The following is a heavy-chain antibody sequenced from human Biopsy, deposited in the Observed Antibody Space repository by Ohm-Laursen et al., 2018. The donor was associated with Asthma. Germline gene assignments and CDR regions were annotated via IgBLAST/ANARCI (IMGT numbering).Heavy chain of an antibody. CDR3: ARAAITGIRGWFDP. J-gene: IGHJ5*02. D-gene: IGHD1-20*01. V-gene: IGHV4-34*01. CDR1: GGHLTGHY. CDR2: IDQSGYT. Sequence: GTLSLTCTVYGGHLTGHYWNWTRQPPGKGLEWIGEIDQSGYTNYNPSLQSRVTISADTSKNQFHLNLSSVTAADTAVYFCARAAITGIRGWFDPWGQGTQVTVSS.